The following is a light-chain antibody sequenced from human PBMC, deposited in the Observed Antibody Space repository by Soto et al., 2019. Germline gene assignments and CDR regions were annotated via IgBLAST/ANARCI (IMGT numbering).Light chain of an antibody. J-gene: IGLJ1*01. Sequence: QSVLTQPASVSGSPGQSITISCGGTSSDVGAYIYVSWYQQYPGKAPKLIIYEVNNRPSGVSGRFSGSKSDTTAFLTISGLQAEDEADYYCSSYSDSDTNVFGTGTK. CDR3: SSYSDSDTNV. V-gene: IGLV2-14*01. CDR1: SSDVGAYIY. CDR2: EVN.